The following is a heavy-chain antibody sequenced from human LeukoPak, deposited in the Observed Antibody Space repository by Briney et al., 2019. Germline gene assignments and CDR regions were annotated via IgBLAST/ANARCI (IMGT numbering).Heavy chain of an antibody. CDR2: INSDGSST. V-gene: IGHV3-74*01. D-gene: IGHD3-9*01. CDR3: ARERDILTGYYPFDY. CDR1: GFTFSSYW. J-gene: IGHJ4*02. Sequence: GGSLRLSCAASGFTFSSYWMHWVRQAPGKGLGWVSRINSDGSSTSYADSVKGRFTISRDNAKNTLYLQMNSLRAEDTAVYYCARERDILTGYYPFDYWGQGTLVTVSS.